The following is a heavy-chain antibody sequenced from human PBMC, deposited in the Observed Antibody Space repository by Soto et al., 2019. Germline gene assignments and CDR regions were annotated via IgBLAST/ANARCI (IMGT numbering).Heavy chain of an antibody. CDR3: ARARWYDAFDX. V-gene: IGHV4-38-2*02. D-gene: IGHD2-15*01. J-gene: IGHJ3*01. CDR2: IFHGGNT. Sequence: TETLSLTCTVSGFFISSVHYWGWIRKPPGKGLKWSWSIFHGGNTYYNTSLKSRVTLSVDMAKTQFSLKMNSVTAADTAVYYCARARWYDAFDXAGEGTVVT. CDR1: GFFISSVHY.